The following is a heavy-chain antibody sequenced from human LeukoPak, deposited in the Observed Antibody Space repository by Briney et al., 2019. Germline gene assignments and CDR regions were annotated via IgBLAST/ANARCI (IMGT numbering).Heavy chain of an antibody. CDR1: GGSISPYY. V-gene: IGHV4-59*01. Sequence: SETLSLTCTMSGGSISPYYWSWIRQPPGKGLEWIAYIFHSGTTKYNPSLKSRVAISLDTPKSQFSLKLHSVTAADTAVYYCARADDAFDIWGQGTMVTVSS. J-gene: IGHJ3*02. CDR3: ARADDAFDI. CDR2: IFHSGTT.